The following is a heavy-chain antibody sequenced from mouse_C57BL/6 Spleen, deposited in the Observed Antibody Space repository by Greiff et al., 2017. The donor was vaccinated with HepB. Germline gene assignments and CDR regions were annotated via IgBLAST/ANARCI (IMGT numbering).Heavy chain of an antibody. Sequence: EVHLVESGPGLVKPSQSLSLTCSVTGYSITSGYYWNWIRQFPGNKLEGMGYISNDGSNNYNPTFKNLITITRDKSKNPFFLKLNSVTTEDTATYYCARDGYDYDVVGFAYWGQGTLVTVSA. CDR1: GYSITSGYY. CDR3: ARDGYDYDVVGFAY. CDR2: ISNDGSN. D-gene: IGHD2-4*01. J-gene: IGHJ3*01. V-gene: IGHV3-6*01.